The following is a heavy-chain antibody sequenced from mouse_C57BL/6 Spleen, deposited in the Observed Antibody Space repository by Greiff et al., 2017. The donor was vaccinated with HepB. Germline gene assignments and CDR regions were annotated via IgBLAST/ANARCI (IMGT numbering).Heavy chain of an antibody. Sequence: EVKVVESGGGLVQPGGSLSLSCAASGFTFTDYYMSWVRQPPGKALEWLGFIRNKANGYTTEYSASVKGRFTISRDNSQNILYLQMNALRAEDSATYYCAGNWDGAMDYWGQGTSVTVSS. D-gene: IGHD4-1*02. J-gene: IGHJ4*01. CDR2: IRNKANGYTT. V-gene: IGHV7-3*01. CDR3: AGNWDGAMDY. CDR1: GFTFTDYY.